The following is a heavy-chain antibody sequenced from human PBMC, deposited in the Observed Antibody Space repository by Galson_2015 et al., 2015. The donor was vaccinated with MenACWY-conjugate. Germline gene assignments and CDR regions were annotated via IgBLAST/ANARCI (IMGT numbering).Heavy chain of an antibody. V-gene: IGHV3-33*01. J-gene: IGHJ5*02. CDR1: GFTLSSYS. CDR2: IWSDGNKK. Sequence: SLRLSCAASGFTLSSYSMHWVRQSPGKGLEWVALIWSDGNKKSYVDSVRGRFNISRDNSKNTLYLQMNNLRADDTAVYYCARDRVVEWLPSNWFDPWGQGTLVTVSS. CDR3: ARDRVVEWLPSNWFDP. D-gene: IGHD3-3*01.